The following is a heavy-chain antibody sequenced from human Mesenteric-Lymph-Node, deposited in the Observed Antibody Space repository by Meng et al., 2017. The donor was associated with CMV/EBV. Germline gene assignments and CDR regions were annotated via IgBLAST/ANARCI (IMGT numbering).Heavy chain of an antibody. CDR2: MNPTSGNT. CDR3: ARGRYYQGILIGYYRFYFDY. Sequence: SFAFNWVRQATGQGLEWMGWMNPTSGNTGYAQKFQGRVTMTRNTSISTAYMELSSLRSEDTAVYYCARGRYYQGILIGYYRFYFDYWGQGTLVTVSS. CDR1: SFA. D-gene: IGHD3-9*01. J-gene: IGHJ4*02. V-gene: IGHV1-8*01.